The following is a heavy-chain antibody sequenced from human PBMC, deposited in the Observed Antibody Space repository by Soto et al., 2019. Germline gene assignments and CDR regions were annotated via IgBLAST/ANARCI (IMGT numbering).Heavy chain of an antibody. CDR3: ARDTAPSDA. Sequence: QVQVVQSGAEVKKPGASVKVSCKASGSTFTSYAMHGLRKAHGQRLEWIGWINAGNGKSKYSQQFQGSVTITRDTSESTDYMELSSLRDEDTAVYYCARDTAPSDAGGQGNTVTVSS. D-gene: IGHD2-21*02. V-gene: IGHV1-3*01. CDR2: INAGNGKS. J-gene: IGHJ6*02. CDR1: GSTFTSYA.